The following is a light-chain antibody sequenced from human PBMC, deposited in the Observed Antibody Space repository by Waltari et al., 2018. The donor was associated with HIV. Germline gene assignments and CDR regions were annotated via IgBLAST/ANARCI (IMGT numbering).Light chain of an antibody. CDR1: SPHIGSHN. Sequence: QSVLTQPPSASGTPGQRVTISCSGTSPHIGSHNIHWYRQLPGTAPNLLIYSNNQRPSGVPDRFSGSTAGTSASLVISGLQSEDEADYYCAAWDDSLKGGAFGTGTKVTVL. J-gene: IGLJ1*01. CDR2: SNN. V-gene: IGLV1-44*01. CDR3: AAWDDSLKGGA.